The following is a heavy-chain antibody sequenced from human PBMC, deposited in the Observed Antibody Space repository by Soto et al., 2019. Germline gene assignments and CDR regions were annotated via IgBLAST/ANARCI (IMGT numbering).Heavy chain of an antibody. J-gene: IGHJ5*01. D-gene: IGHD3-10*01. CDR3: XXXXGFGEFDS. CDR1: GFSLTTSGVG. Sequence: KESGPTLVTPTQTLTLTCTFSGFSLTTSGVGVGWIRQPPGKALEWLALIYWDDDKRYSPSLKSRLTITKDTSRNQVVLTMXXXXXXXXXXXXXXXXXGFGEFDSWGQGTLVTVSS. V-gene: IGHV2-5*02. CDR2: IYWDDDK.